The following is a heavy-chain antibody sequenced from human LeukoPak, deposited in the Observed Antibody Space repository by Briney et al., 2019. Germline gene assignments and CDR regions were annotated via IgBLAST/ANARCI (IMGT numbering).Heavy chain of an antibody. CDR3: AKGVHYDSSGSPGAYFDY. V-gene: IGHV3-21*04. J-gene: IGHJ4*02. CDR2: ITTSSSYI. CDR1: GFTFSSYS. D-gene: IGHD3-22*01. Sequence: PGGSLRLSCAASGFTFSSYSLNWVRQAPGKGLEWVSSITTSSSYIYYADSVKGRFTISRDNAKNSLSLQMNSLRAEDMALYYCAKGVHYDSSGSPGAYFDYWGQGTLVTVSS.